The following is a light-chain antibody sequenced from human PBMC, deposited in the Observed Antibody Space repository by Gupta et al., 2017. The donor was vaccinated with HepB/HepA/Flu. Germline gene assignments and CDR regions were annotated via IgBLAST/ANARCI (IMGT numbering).Light chain of an antibody. CDR1: SGDVGAYNF. J-gene: IGLJ2*01. Sequence: ALPQPRSVSGSPGPSVTSSWTGTSGDVGAYNFVSWSRPHPGKPPKLLVYDVVKSPAGVTDRFSDSKSDTTASLTISGHEKEEEADYDSCSDAGSNTVVLGGGTKLTFL. V-gene: IGLV2-11*01. CDR2: DVV. CDR3: CSDAGSNTVV.